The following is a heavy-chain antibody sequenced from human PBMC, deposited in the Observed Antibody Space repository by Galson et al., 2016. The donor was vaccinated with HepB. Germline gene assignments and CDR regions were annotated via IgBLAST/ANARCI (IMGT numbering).Heavy chain of an antibody. CDR1: GFPFSSYS. CDR3: ASDTLIVSRGVIFYMDV. D-gene: IGHD3-10*01. Sequence: SLRLSCAASGFPFSSYSMNWVRQAPGKGLEWVSSISGSYYTNYADSVKGRFTISRANAKNSVYLQINSLRAEDTAVYYCASDTLIVSRGVIFYMDVWGKGTTVTVAS. CDR2: ISGSYYT. V-gene: IGHV3-21*01. J-gene: IGHJ6*03.